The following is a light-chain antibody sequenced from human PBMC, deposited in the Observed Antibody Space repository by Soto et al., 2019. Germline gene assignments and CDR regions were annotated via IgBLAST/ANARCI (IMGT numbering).Light chain of an antibody. Sequence: VMTQSPATLSVSPGESATLSRRASQSISNNLAWYQQKPGQAPRLLMYDASTRATGIPDRFSGSGSGAEFTLTISSLQSEDLAVYYCQQYNNWPRTFGQGTKV. CDR1: QSISNN. J-gene: IGKJ1*01. CDR3: QQYNNWPRT. CDR2: DAS. V-gene: IGKV3-15*01.